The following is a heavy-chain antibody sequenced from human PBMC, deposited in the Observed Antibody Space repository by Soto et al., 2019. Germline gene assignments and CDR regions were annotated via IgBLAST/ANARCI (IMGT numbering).Heavy chain of an antibody. D-gene: IGHD6-19*01. Sequence: QVQLQESGPGLVKPSETLSLTCTVSGGSISSYYWSWIRQPAGKGLEWIGRIYTSGGTNYNPSLKSRVTMSVDTSKNQFYLKLSSVTAADTAVYYCARGPEGQWLQGGEFDYWGQGTLVTVSS. J-gene: IGHJ4*02. CDR1: GGSISSYY. CDR3: ARGPEGQWLQGGEFDY. V-gene: IGHV4-4*07. CDR2: IYTSGGT.